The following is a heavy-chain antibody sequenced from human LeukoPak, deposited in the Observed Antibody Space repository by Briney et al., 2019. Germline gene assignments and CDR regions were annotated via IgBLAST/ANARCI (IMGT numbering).Heavy chain of an antibody. Sequence: ASVKVSCKASGYTFTSYDINWVRQATGQGLEWMGWMNPNSGNTGSAQRFKRRITMTKDTSISTDYMELRSLRSEDTAVYYCARGPLVRLPSSFDPWGQGTLVTVSS. CDR3: ARGPLVRLPSSFDP. J-gene: IGHJ5*02. CDR1: GYTFTSYD. D-gene: IGHD3-16*02. V-gene: IGHV1-8*01. CDR2: MNPNSGNT.